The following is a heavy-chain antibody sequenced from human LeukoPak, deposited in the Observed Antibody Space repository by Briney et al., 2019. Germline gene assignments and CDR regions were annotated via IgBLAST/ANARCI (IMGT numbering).Heavy chain of an antibody. D-gene: IGHD4-17*01. J-gene: IGHJ3*02. V-gene: IGHV2-5*02. CDR3: ARTTVTTAFHT. CDR1: GFSLSTSGVG. CDR2: IYWDDDK. Sequence: SGPTLVKPTQTPTLTCTFSGFSLSTSGVGVGWIRQPPGKALEWLALIYWDDDKRYSPSLKSRLTITKDTSKNQVVLTMTNMDPVDTATYYCARTTVTTAFHTWGQGTMVTVSS.